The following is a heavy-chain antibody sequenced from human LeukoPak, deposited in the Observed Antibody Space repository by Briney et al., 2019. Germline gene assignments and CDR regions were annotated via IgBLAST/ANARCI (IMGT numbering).Heavy chain of an antibody. CDR3: AKIGFPTTVLTPGTVW. Sequence: PGGSLRLSCAASGFTFTTYSLTWVRQAPGKGLEWVSAISNSGGSTHYADSVKGRFTISRDNSKSTLYLQMSSLSAEDTAVYYCAKIGFPTTVLTPGTVWWGQGTLVTVSS. D-gene: IGHD4-23*01. V-gene: IGHV3-23*01. CDR1: GFTFTTYS. J-gene: IGHJ4*02. CDR2: ISNSGGST.